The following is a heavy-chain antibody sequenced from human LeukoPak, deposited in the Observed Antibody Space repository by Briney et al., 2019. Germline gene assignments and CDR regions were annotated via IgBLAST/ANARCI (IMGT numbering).Heavy chain of an antibody. CDR2: ISTTGSAI. D-gene: IGHD6-19*01. Sequence: GGSLRLSCAPSGFTFSDYHMSWIRQAPGKGLEWVSYISTTGSAIYYADSVKGRFTISRDNAKNSLYLQMNTLRAEDTAVYYCARGHGSDWLKASYYYYGMDVWGQGTTVTVSS. J-gene: IGHJ6*02. CDR1: GFTFSDYH. V-gene: IGHV3-11*01. CDR3: ARGHGSDWLKASYYYYGMDV.